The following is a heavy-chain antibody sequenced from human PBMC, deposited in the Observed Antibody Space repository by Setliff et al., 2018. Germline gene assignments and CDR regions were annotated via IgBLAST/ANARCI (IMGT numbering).Heavy chain of an antibody. CDR1: GYILNSYG. Sequence: RASVKVSCKASGYILNSYGVSWVRQAPGQGLEWMGWISSYNNDVTNYLQRFQGRVTMTTDTSTSAAYMELRSLRSDDTAVYYCARIGPSNWGIRGYNWLDPWGQGTLVTVSS. J-gene: IGHJ5*02. D-gene: IGHD6-13*01. CDR2: ISSYNNDVT. V-gene: IGHV1-18*01. CDR3: ARIGPSNWGIRGYNWLDP.